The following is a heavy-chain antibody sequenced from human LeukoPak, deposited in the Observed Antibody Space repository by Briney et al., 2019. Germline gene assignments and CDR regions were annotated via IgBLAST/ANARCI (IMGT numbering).Heavy chain of an antibody. V-gene: IGHV4-34*01. CDR3: ARVGRYSYGYDY. D-gene: IGHD5-18*01. Sequence: PSETLSLTCAVYGGSFSGYYWSWIRQPPGKGLEWIGEINHSGSTNYNPSLKSRVTISVDTSKNQFSLKLSSVTAADTAVYYCARVGRYSYGYDYWGQGTLVTVSS. J-gene: IGHJ4*02. CDR2: INHSGST. CDR1: GGSFSGYY.